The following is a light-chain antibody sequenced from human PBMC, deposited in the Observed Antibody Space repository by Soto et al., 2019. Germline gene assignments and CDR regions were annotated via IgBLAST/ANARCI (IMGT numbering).Light chain of an antibody. V-gene: IGLV1-44*01. J-gene: IGLJ1*01. CDR3: AAWDDSLNGFYV. CDR1: SSNIGSNT. Sequence: QSVLTQPPSASGTPGQRVTISCSGSSSNIGSNTVNWYQQLPGTAPKLLIYSNNQRPSGVRDRFSGSKSGTSASLAISGLQSEDEAEYYCAAWDDSLNGFYVFGTGTKVTVL. CDR2: SNN.